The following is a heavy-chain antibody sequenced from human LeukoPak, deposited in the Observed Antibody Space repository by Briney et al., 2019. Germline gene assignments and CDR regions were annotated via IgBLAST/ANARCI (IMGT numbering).Heavy chain of an antibody. D-gene: IGHD3-16*01. CDR1: GFNLSNYW. CDR3: ARALSHCLDY. V-gene: IGHV3-7*01. J-gene: IGHJ4*02. CDR2: IKHDGSEK. Sequence: GGSLRLSCVVSGFNLSNYWMNWVRQAPGKGLEWVANIKHDGSEKYYVDSVKGRFSISRDNAKKSLYLQMNSLRAEDTAVYYCARALSHCLDYWGQGTLVTVSS.